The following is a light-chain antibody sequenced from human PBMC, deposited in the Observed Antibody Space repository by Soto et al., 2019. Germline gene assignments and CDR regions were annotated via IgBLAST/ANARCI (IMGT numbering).Light chain of an antibody. Sequence: QSVLTQPASVSGSPGQSITISCTGTSSDVGGYHYVSWYQQHPGKAPKLMIYEVSNRPSGVSNRFSGSKSGNTASLTISGLQAEDEADYCCSSYTSSSTRVFVGGTKLTVL. CDR3: SSYTSSSTRV. J-gene: IGLJ2*01. V-gene: IGLV2-14*03. CDR1: SSDVGGYHY. CDR2: EVS.